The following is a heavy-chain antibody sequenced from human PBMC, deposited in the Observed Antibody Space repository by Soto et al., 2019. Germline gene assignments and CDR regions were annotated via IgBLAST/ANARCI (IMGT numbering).Heavy chain of an antibody. V-gene: IGHV1-46*01. CDR3: ATHTKYSSSSYWFDP. CDR1: GYTFTSSY. CDR2: INPSGGST. J-gene: IGHJ5*02. Sequence: ASVKVSCKASGYTFTSSYMHWVRQAPGQGLEWMGIINPSGGSTSYAQKFQGRVTMTRDTSTSTVYMELSSLRSEDTAVYYCATHTKYSSSSYWFDPWGQGTLVTVSS. D-gene: IGHD6-6*01.